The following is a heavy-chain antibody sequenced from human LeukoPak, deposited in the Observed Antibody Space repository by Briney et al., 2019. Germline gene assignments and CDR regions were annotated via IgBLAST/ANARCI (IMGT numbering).Heavy chain of an antibody. CDR1: GGSISSYY. CDR2: IYYSGST. D-gene: IGHD6-13*01. CDR3: ARVKRGIAES. Sequence: PSETLSLTCTVSGGSISSYYWSWIRQPPGKGLEWIEYIYYSGSTNYNPSLKSRVTISVDTSKNQFSLKLSSVTAADTAAYYCARVKRGIAESWGQGTLVTVSS. V-gene: IGHV4-59*01. J-gene: IGHJ5*02.